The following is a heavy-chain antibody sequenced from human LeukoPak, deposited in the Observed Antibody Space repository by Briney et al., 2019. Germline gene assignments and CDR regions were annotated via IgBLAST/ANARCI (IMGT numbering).Heavy chain of an antibody. CDR1: GYNFEDYW. D-gene: IGHD6-19*01. CDR3: ARRPPSGSGWYYFDS. J-gene: IGHJ4*02. V-gene: IGHV5-51*01. CDR2: IYPGDSDV. Sequence: GESLKISCKTSGYNFEDYWIGWVRQMPGKGLEWMGIIYPGDSDVRYSPSLQGQISISADKSTSVAYLQWSSLKASDRGMYFCARRPPSGSGWYYFDSWGQGTVVTVSS.